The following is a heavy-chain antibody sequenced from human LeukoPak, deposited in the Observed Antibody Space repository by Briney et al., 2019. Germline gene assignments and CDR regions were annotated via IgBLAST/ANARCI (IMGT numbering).Heavy chain of an antibody. CDR2: ISSSGSTI. Sequence: GGSLRLSCAASGFTFSSYEMNWVRQAPGKGLEWVSYISSSGSTIYYADSVKGRFTVSRDNAKNSLYLQMNSLRAEDTAVHYCASEIYDYGDYNYMDVWGKGTTVTVSS. D-gene: IGHD4-17*01. V-gene: IGHV3-48*03. J-gene: IGHJ6*03. CDR1: GFTFSSYE. CDR3: ASEIYDYGDYNYMDV.